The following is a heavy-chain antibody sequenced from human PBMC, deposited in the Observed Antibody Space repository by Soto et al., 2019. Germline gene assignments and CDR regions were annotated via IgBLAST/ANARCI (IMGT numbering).Heavy chain of an antibody. J-gene: IGHJ4*02. CDR2: ISSSSSTI. CDR1: GFTFSSYS. V-gene: IGHV3-48*01. D-gene: IGHD3-22*01. CDR3: ARGLYYYDTGGYY. Sequence: EVQLVESGGGLVQPGGSLRLSCAASGFTFSSYSMNWVRQAPGKGLEWVSYISSSSSTIYYADSVKGRFTISRDKAKNSLYLQMNSLSAEDTAVYYCARGLYYYDTGGYYWGQGTLVTVSS.